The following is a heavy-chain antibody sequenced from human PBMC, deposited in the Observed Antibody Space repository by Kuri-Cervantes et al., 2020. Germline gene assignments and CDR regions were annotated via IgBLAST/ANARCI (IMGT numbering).Heavy chain of an antibody. V-gene: IGHV3-11*04. J-gene: IGHJ4*02. CDR2: ISSSSSTI. Sequence: GGSLRLSCAASGFTFSDYYMSWIRQAPGKGLEWVSYISSSSSTIYYADSVKGRFTISRDNAKNSLYLQMNSLRAEDTAVYYCARAPPYGDFYYDYWGQGTLVTVSS. CDR3: ARAPPYGDFYYDY. D-gene: IGHD4-17*01. CDR1: GFTFSDYY.